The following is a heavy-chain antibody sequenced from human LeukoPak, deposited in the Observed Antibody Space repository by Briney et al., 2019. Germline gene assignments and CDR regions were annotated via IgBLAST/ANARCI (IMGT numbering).Heavy chain of an antibody. CDR2: IWYDGSNK. CDR3: ARDGIAVAVY. J-gene: IGHJ4*02. CDR1: GFTFSSYG. Sequence: GGSLRLSCAASGFTFSSYGMPWVRQAPGKGLEWVAVIWYDGSNKYYADSVKGRFTISRDNSKDTLYLQMNSLRAEDTAVYYCARDGIAVAVYWGQGTLVTVSS. V-gene: IGHV3-33*01. D-gene: IGHD6-19*01.